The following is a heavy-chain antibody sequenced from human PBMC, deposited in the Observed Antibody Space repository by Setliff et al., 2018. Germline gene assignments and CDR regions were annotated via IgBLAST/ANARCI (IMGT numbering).Heavy chain of an antibody. J-gene: IGHJ4*02. V-gene: IGHV1-18*01. CDR1: GYIFSTYG. D-gene: IGHD5-18*01. CDR3: ARFSGHNYGSFDS. Sequence: GASVKVSCKASGYIFSTYGITWVRQAPGQGLEWMGWISANNGHTKYVQKFQGRVTMTTDTSTATAYMELRGLRSDDTAVYYCARFSGHNYGSFDSWGQGTLVTVSS. CDR2: ISANNGHT.